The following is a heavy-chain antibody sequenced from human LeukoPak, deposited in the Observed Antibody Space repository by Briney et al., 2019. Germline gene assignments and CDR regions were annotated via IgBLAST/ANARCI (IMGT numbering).Heavy chain of an antibody. V-gene: IGHV1-2*02. Sequence: ASVKVSCKASGYTFIGYYLHWVRQAPGQGLEWMGWINPNSGGTNYAQKFRGRVNMTRDTSISTAYMELSRLRSDDTAIYYCARGGFDYWGQGTLVTVSS. CDR1: GYTFIGYY. J-gene: IGHJ4*02. CDR2: INPNSGGT. CDR3: ARGGFDY.